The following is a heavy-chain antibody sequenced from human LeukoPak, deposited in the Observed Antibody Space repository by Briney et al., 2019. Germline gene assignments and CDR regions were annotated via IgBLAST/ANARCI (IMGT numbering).Heavy chain of an antibody. Sequence: GASMKVSCKASGYTFTDYFMHWVRQAPGQGLEWMGCINVYSGGAHYAQKFQGRLSMTRDTSLNTAYMELSSLRSDDTAVYYCARDILGRSNGGSNYFGMEVWGQGTTVTVSS. CDR3: ARDILGRSNGGSNYFGMEV. CDR1: GYTFTDYF. CDR2: INVYSGGA. V-gene: IGHV1-2*02. J-gene: IGHJ6*02. D-gene: IGHD2-15*01.